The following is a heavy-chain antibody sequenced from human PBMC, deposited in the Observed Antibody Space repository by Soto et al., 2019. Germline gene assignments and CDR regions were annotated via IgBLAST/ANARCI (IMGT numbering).Heavy chain of an antibody. J-gene: IGHJ6*02. V-gene: IGHV3-48*02. CDR3: AREKTPMSPHYFYYGMDV. Sequence: GGSLRLSCAASGFTFSSYGMNWVRQAPGKGLEWVSYISSSGSTIYYAESVRGRFSISRDNAKNSLYLQMDSLRDEDTAVYYCAREKTPMSPHYFYYGMDVWGQGTTVTVSS. CDR2: ISSSGSTI. CDR1: GFTFSSYG. D-gene: IGHD3-9*01.